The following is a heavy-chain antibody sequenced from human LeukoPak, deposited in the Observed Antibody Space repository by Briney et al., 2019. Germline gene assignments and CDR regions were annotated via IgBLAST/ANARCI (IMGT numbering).Heavy chain of an antibody. Sequence: PSETLSLTCTVSGYSISSGYYWGWIRQPPGKGLEWIGSIYHSGSTYYNPSLKSRVTISVDTSKNQFSLKLSSVTAADTAVYYCARRPVTDIVVVPAAPYLTHFDYWGQGTLVTVSS. CDR1: GYSISSGYY. CDR2: IYHSGST. CDR3: ARRPVTDIVVVPAAPYLTHFDY. D-gene: IGHD2-2*01. V-gene: IGHV4-38-2*02. J-gene: IGHJ4*02.